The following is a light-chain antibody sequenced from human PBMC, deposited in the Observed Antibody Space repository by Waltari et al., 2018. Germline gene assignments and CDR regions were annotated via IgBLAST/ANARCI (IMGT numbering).Light chain of an antibody. V-gene: IGKV1-39*01. J-gene: IGKJ2*01. CDR2: SAS. Sequence: DIQMTQSPSSLSASVGDRVTVTCRASQDISSYLNWYQQKPGEAPKLLIYSASTLQTGVPSRFSGSGSETDFTLTISSLEPGDCATYFCQQSYRMPYTFGQGTKVVI. CDR3: QQSYRMPYT. CDR1: QDISSY.